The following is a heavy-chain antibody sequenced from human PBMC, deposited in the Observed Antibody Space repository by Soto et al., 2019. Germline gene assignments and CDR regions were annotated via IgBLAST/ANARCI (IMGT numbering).Heavy chain of an antibody. Sequence: QVQLVQSGAEVKKPGASVKVFCKASGYTFTSYAMHWVRQAPGQRLEWMGWINAGNGNTKYSQKFQGRVTITRDTSASTAYMELSSLRSEDTAVYYCARESYSSGWDRDWYFDLWGRGTLVTVSS. CDR3: ARESYSSGWDRDWYFDL. V-gene: IGHV1-3*01. D-gene: IGHD6-19*01. CDR1: GYTFTSYA. CDR2: INAGNGNT. J-gene: IGHJ2*01.